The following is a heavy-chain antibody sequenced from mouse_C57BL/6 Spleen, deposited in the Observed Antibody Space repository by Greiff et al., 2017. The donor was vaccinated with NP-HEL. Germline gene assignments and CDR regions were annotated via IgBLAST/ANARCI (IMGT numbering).Heavy chain of an antibody. CDR2: INPSSGYT. J-gene: IGHJ3*01. V-gene: IGHV1-7*01. CDR3: ARSPLLYYDYVPFAY. Sequence: VKLQQSGAELAKPGASVKLSCKASGYTFTSYWIHWVKQRPGQGLEWIGYINPSSGYTKYNQKFKDKATLTADKSSSTAYMQLSSLTYEDSAVYYCARSPLLYYDYVPFAYWGQGTLVTVSA. CDR1: GYTFTSYW. D-gene: IGHD2-4*01.